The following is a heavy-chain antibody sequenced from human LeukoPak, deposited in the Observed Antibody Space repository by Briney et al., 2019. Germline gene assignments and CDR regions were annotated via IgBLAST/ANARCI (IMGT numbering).Heavy chain of an antibody. CDR1: GYSISSGYY. CDR2: IYYSGST. CDR3: ARGPYSNYGQFDY. D-gene: IGHD4-11*01. J-gene: IGHJ4*02. Sequence: PSETLSLTCAVSGYSISSGYYWGWIRQPPGKGLEWIGYIYYSGSTYYNPSLKSRVTISVDTSKNQFSLKLSSVTAADTAVYYCARGPYSNYGQFDYWGQGTLVTVSS. V-gene: IGHV4-38-2*01.